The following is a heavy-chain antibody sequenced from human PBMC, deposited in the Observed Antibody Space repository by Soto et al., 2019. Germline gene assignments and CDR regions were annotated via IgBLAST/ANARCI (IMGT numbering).Heavy chain of an antibody. CDR2: IDPSDSYT. V-gene: IGHV5-10-1*01. CDR3: ATAHLYSSSWYPVPYYYYYYGMDV. CDR1: GYSFTSYW. Sequence: ESLKIFCKGSGYSFTSYWISWVRQMPGKGVEWTLRIDPSDSYTNYSPSFQGHVTISADKSISTAYLQWSSLKASDTAMYYCATAHLYSSSWYPVPYYYYYYGMDVSGQGTTVTVSS. J-gene: IGHJ6*02. D-gene: IGHD6-13*01.